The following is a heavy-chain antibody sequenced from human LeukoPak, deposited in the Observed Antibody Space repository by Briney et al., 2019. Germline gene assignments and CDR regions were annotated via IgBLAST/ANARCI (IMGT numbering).Heavy chain of an antibody. CDR1: GFTFGDYA. V-gene: IGHV3-49*03. CDR2: IRSKAYGGTT. Sequence: GGSLRLSCTASGFTFGDYAMSWFRQAPGKGLEWVGFIRSKAYGGTTEYAASVKGRFTISRDDSKSIAYLQMNSLKTEDTAVYYCTRDVNYDILTGSSPPFDYWGQGTLVTVSS. D-gene: IGHD3-9*01. CDR3: TRDVNYDILTGSSPPFDY. J-gene: IGHJ4*02.